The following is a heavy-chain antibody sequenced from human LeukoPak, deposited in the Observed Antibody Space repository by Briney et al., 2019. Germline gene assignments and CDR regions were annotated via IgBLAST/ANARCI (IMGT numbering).Heavy chain of an antibody. CDR1: GFTFDDYG. CDR3: ARGRHDDYSNYDLDY. V-gene: IGHV3-20*04. D-gene: IGHD4-11*01. CDR2: INWNGGST. J-gene: IGHJ4*02. Sequence: GGSLRLSCAASGFTFDDYGMSWVRQAPGKGLEWVSGINWNGGSTGYADSVKGRFTISRDNAKNSLYLQMNSLRAEDTALYYCARGRHDDYSNYDLDYWGQGTLVTVSS.